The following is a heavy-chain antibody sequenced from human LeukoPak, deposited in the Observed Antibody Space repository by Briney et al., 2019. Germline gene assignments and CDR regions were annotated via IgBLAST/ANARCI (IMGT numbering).Heavy chain of an antibody. D-gene: IGHD2-21*02. CDR2: INPNRDGT. Sequence: GESLKISCKGSGYTFTSYYMHWVRQAPGQGLEWMGWINPNRDGTNYAQKFQGRVTMTRDTSTSTAYMELSRLRSDDTAVYYCARKRRAYCGGDCYRGGTRNPPGHFDPWGQGTLVTVSS. J-gene: IGHJ5*02. CDR1: GYTFTSYY. CDR3: ARKRRAYCGGDCYRGGTRNPPGHFDP. V-gene: IGHV1-2*02.